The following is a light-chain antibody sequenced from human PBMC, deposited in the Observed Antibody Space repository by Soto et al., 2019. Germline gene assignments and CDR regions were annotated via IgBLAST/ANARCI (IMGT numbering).Light chain of an antibody. Sequence: QSALTQPPSASGSPGQSVTISCTGTSSDVGGYNYVSWYQQHPGKAPKLMIYEVSKWPSGVSNRFSGSKSGNTAALTISGLQAEDEADYYCCSYAGSTTYVVFGGGTKLTVL. V-gene: IGLV2-23*02. CDR1: SSDVGGYNY. CDR2: EVS. CDR3: CSYAGSTTYVV. J-gene: IGLJ2*01.